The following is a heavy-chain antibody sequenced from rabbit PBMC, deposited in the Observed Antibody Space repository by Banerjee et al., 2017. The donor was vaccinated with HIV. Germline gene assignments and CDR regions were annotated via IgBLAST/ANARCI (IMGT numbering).Heavy chain of an antibody. J-gene: IGHJ4*01. CDR1: GFSFSSGYY. CDR3: VRDNPSYSDYDHGRPNL. V-gene: IGHV1S40*01. CDR2: IYTGSSRT. Sequence: QSLEESGGGLVKPGASLTLTCTASGFSFSSGYYMCWVRQAPGKGLEWIGCIYTGSSRTWYASWVNGRFTISKTSSTTVTLQMTSLTAADTATYFCVRDNPSYSDYDHGRPNLWGPGTLVTVS. D-gene: IGHD7-1*01.